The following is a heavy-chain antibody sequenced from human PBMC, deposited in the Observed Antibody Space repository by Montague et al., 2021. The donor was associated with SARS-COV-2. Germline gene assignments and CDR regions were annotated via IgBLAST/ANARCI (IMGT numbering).Heavy chain of an antibody. CDR3: ASRGAGWFGSNPERFDY. J-gene: IGHJ4*02. Sequence: SETLSLTCAVSGGSISSTNWCSSVSQPPGEGLVWFMEIYHSGCTTYNPSLLSRVTISVDKSKNQLSLKLSSVTAAATAVYYCASRGAGWFGSNPERFDYWGQGTLVTVSS. D-gene: IGHD3-10*01. V-gene: IGHV4-4*02. CDR1: GGSISSTNW. CDR2: IYHSGCT.